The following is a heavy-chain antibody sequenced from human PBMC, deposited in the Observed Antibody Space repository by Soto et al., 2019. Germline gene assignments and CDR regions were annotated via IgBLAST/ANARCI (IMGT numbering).Heavy chain of an antibody. CDR1: GASISSGNW. J-gene: IGHJ4*02. CDR3: ARDNYGAWYSFDY. CDR2: ISQSGTT. Sequence: QVQLQESGPGLVKPSGTLPLTCAVSGASISSGNWWSWVRQPPGKGLEWIGEISQSGTTSYNPSLKSRVTISVDKSKNQFSLQLSSVTAADTAVYYCARDNYGAWYSFDYWGPGTLVTVSS. V-gene: IGHV4-4*02. D-gene: IGHD4-17*01.